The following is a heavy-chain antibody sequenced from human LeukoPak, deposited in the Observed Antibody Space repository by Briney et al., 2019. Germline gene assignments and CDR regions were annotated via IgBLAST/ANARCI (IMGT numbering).Heavy chain of an antibody. CDR1: GFTFSSYG. Sequence: GGTLRLSCAASGFTFSSYGMNWVRQAPGKGLEWVSAISGSGGSTYYADSVKGRFTISRDNSKNTLYLQMNSLRAEDTAVYYCAKDRGRADYYYYMDVWGKGTTVTISS. CDR3: AKDRGRADYYYYMDV. CDR2: ISGSGGST. J-gene: IGHJ6*03. D-gene: IGHD3-10*01. V-gene: IGHV3-23*01.